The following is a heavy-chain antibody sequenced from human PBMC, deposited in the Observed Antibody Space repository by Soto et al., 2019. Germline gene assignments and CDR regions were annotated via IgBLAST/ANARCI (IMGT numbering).Heavy chain of an antibody. Sequence: QVQLVQSGAEVKKPGSSVKVSCKASGNTFSNYAISWVRQAPGQGLEWMGGISPMFGTANHAQKFQGRVTITADESTTTDYMELSSLRSEDTAVYYWARSGTSVGMIVVDFEDWGQGKLVTVSS. CDR1: GNTFSNYA. CDR2: ISPMFGTA. J-gene: IGHJ4*02. V-gene: IGHV1-69*01. CDR3: ARSGTSVGMIVVDFED. D-gene: IGHD3-22*01.